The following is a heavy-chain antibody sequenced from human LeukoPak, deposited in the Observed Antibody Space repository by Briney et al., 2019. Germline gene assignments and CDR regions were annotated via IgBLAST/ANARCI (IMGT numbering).Heavy chain of an antibody. V-gene: IGHV3-23*01. CDR3: AKNHDSNGYHTDDAFDL. Sequence: GGSLRLSCAASGFTFSTYAMNWVRQATGKGLEWVSVISVSGSSTYYADSVKGRFTISRDSSKSTLYLQMNSLRAEDTAIYYCAKNHDSNGYHTDDAFDLWGQGTMVTVSS. CDR2: ISVSGSST. J-gene: IGHJ3*01. CDR1: GFTFSTYA. D-gene: IGHD3-22*01.